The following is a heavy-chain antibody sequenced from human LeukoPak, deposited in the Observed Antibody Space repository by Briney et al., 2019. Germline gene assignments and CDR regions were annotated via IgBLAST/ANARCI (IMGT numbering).Heavy chain of an antibody. Sequence: PSETLSLTCTVSGGSISSYCWSWIRQPAGKGLEWIGRIYTSGSTNYNASLKSRVTMSVDTSKNQFPLKLSSVTAADTAVYYCARDGRTMVRGVRGAFDIWGQGTMVTVSS. CDR2: IYTSGST. V-gene: IGHV4-4*07. D-gene: IGHD3-10*01. CDR1: GGSISSYC. CDR3: ARDGRTMVRGVRGAFDI. J-gene: IGHJ3*02.